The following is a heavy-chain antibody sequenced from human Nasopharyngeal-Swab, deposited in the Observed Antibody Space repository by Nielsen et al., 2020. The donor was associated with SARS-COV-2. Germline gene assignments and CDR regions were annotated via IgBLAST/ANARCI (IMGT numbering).Heavy chain of an antibody. CDR3: ARDEPSSWSNAYYSYYGMDV. Sequence: RPAPGEGLEWIGRIYTRGSTNYNPSLKSRVTMSVDTSKNQFSLKLRAVTAADTAVYYCARDEPSSWSNAYYSYYGMDVWGQGTTVTVSS. V-gene: IGHV4-4*07. D-gene: IGHD6-13*01. CDR2: IYTRGST. J-gene: IGHJ6*02.